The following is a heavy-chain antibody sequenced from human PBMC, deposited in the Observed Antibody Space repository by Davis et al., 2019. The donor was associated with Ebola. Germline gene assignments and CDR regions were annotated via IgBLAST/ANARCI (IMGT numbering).Heavy chain of an antibody. Sequence: PGGSLRLSCAASGFTFSSYAMHWVRQAPGKGLEWVSSISSSSSYIYYADSVKGRFTISRDNAKNSLYLQMNSLRAEDTAVYYCARLPVVVPAAHHMDVWGKGTTVTVSS. CDR3: ARLPVVVPAAHHMDV. CDR2: ISSSSSYI. J-gene: IGHJ6*03. D-gene: IGHD2-2*01. CDR1: GFTFSSYA. V-gene: IGHV3-21*01.